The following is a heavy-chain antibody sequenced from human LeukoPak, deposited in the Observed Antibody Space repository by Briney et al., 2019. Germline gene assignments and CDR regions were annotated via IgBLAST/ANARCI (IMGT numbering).Heavy chain of an antibody. D-gene: IGHD2-21*02. CDR2: ISSSGSTI. J-gene: IGHJ3*02. V-gene: IGHV3-48*03. CDR3: AREPVVVTARYAFDI. CDR1: GFTFSSYE. Sequence: GGSLRLSCAASGFTFSSYEMNWVRQAPGKGLEWVSYISSSGSTIYYADSVKGRFTISRDNAKNSLYLQMNSLRAEDTAVYYCAREPVVVTARYAFDIWGQGTMVTVSS.